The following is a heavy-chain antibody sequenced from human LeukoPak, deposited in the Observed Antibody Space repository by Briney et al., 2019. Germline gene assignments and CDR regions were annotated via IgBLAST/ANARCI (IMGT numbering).Heavy chain of an antibody. Sequence: PGGSLRLSCAASGFTFSSYEMNWVRQAPGKGLEWVSYISSSGSTMYYADSVKGRFTISRDNARNSVFLQMNSLRAEDTAVYYCARRGYSGYYFDYWGQGTLVTVSS. CDR2: ISSSGSTM. V-gene: IGHV3-48*03. J-gene: IGHJ4*02. D-gene: IGHD5-12*01. CDR1: GFTFSSYE. CDR3: ARRGYSGYYFDY.